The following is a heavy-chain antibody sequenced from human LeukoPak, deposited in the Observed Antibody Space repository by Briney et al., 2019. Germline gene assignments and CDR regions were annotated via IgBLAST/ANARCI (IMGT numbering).Heavy chain of an antibody. CDR1: GFTFSSYA. J-gene: IGHJ4*02. V-gene: IGHV3-23*01. CDR2: ISGSGGST. Sequence: PGGSLRLSCAASGFTFSSYAMSWVRQAPGKGLEWVSAISGSGGSTYYADSVKGRFTISRDNSKNTLYLQMNSLKTEDTAVYYCTTVPPLYYDSSGFLFDYWGQGTLVTVSS. CDR3: TTVPPLYYDSSGFLFDY. D-gene: IGHD3-22*01.